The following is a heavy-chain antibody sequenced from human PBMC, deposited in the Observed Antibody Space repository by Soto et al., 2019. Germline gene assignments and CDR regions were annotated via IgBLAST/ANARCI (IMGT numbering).Heavy chain of an antibody. Sequence: GGSLRLSCAGSGFTFSSYAMSWFRQAPGRGLGWVAPMSGSGGSTNYADTVRARLTIPSDNSKNTPYLQMNSLRTEHTAVDNCANDSRYGPNGVCYTIGHFDLWGRGTLVTVSS. D-gene: IGHD2-8*01. CDR2: MSGSGGST. CDR1: GFTFSSYA. J-gene: IGHJ2*01. CDR3: ANDSRYGPNGVCYTIGHFDL. V-gene: IGHV3-23*01.